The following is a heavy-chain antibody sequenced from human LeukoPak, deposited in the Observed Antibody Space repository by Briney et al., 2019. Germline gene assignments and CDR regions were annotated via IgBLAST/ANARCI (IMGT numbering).Heavy chain of an antibody. CDR1: GGSISSSSYY. D-gene: IGHD6-13*01. CDR2: IYYSGST. V-gene: IGHV4-39*01. Sequence: PSETLSLTCTVSGGSISSSSYYWGWIRQPPGKGLEWIGSIYYSGSTYYNPSLKSRVTISVDTSKNQFSLKLSSVTAADTAVYYCARMYSSSWSWGDALDIWGQGTMVTVSS. CDR3: ARMYSSSWSWGDALDI. J-gene: IGHJ3*02.